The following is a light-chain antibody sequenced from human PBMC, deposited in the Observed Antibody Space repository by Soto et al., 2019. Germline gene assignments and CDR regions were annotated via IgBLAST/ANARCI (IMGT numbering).Light chain of an antibody. V-gene: IGKV3-15*01. Sequence: EVVMTQSPATLSVSPGERATLSCKASQSVSSTLAWYQQNPGQAPRLLIYGASTRAAGIPARFSGSGSGTEFTLTISSLQHEDFAVYYCQQYNAWPLIFGGGTKVEI. CDR3: QQYNAWPLI. CDR1: QSVSST. J-gene: IGKJ4*01. CDR2: GAS.